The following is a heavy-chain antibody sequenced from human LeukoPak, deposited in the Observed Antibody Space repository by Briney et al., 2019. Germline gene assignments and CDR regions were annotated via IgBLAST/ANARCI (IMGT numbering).Heavy chain of an antibody. CDR2: ISYDGSNK. J-gene: IGHJ4*02. CDR3: AKDTLWGLVDY. D-gene: IGHD2-21*01. Sequence: GRSLRLSCAASGFTFSSYGMHWVRQAPGKGLEWVAVISYDGSNKSYADSVKGRFTISRDNSKNTLYLQMNSLRAEDTAVYYCAKDTLWGLVDYWGQGTLVTVSS. CDR1: GFTFSSYG. V-gene: IGHV3-30*18.